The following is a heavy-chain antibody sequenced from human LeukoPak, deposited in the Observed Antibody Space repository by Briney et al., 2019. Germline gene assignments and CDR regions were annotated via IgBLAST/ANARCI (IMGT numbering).Heavy chain of an antibody. CDR2: IKQDGSKI. J-gene: IGHJ4*02. Sequence: GGSLRLSCAASEFSLSSSWMSWVRQAPGKGLEWLADIKQDGSKIYYMDSVKGRFTISRDNAKNSLYLQMDSLGAEDTAVYYCATDYGGGYFDYWGQGTLVTVSS. CDR1: EFSLSSSW. CDR3: ATDYGGGYFDY. D-gene: IGHD4-23*01. V-gene: IGHV3-7*01.